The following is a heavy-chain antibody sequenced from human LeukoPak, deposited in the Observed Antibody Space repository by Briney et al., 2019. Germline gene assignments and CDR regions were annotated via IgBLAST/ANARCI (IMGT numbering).Heavy chain of an antibody. D-gene: IGHD3-10*01. V-gene: IGHV3-33*08. CDR3: ARDFGSRRNWFDP. J-gene: IGHJ5*02. CDR2: IWYDGTNK. Sequence: TGGSLRLSCAVSGFTFSDYWMSWVRQAPGKGLEWVAVIWYDGTNKFYADSVKGRFTISRDNSKNTLYLQLNSLRVEDTAVYYCARDFGSRRNWFDPWGQGTLVTVSS. CDR1: GFTFSDYW.